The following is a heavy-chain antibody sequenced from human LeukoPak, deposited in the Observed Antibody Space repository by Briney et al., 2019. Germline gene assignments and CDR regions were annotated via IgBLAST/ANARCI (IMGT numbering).Heavy chain of an antibody. CDR1: GFTFSTYE. V-gene: IGHV3-48*03. CDR2: ISSSGSTI. CDR3: ERVSMSQY. D-gene: IGHD5/OR15-5a*01. J-gene: IGHJ4*02. Sequence: GGSLRLSCAASGFTFSTYEMNWVRQAPGKGLEWVSYISSSGSTIYYADPVKGRFTISRDSSKNTLYLQMNNLRVEDTAVYYCERVSMSQYWGQGTLVTVSS.